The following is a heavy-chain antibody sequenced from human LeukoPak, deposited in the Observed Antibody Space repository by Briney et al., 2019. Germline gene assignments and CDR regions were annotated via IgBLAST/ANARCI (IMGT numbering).Heavy chain of an antibody. V-gene: IGHV3-74*01. CDR2: INSDESST. D-gene: IGHD2-2*01. CDR3: ARDWNVVVPFSGMDV. J-gene: IGHJ6*03. Sequence: GGSLRLSCAASGFTFSSYWMHWVRQAPGKGLVWVSRINSDESSTSYADSVKGRFTISRDNAKNTLYLQMNSLRAEDTAVYYCARDWNVVVPFSGMDVWGKGTTVTVSS. CDR1: GFTFSSYW.